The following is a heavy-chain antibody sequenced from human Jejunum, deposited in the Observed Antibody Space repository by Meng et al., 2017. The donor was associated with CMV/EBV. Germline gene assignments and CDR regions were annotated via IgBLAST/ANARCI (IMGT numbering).Heavy chain of an antibody. Sequence: SCGASGFPLSTYWMGWVRQDPGKGLEWVANINQDGGEKYYADSVKGRFSIFRDNAKNSLYLQMNNLRAEDTAVYYCAAYIKDAFDLWGQGTMVTVSS. CDR1: GFPLSTYW. CDR3: AAYIKDAFDL. J-gene: IGHJ3*01. V-gene: IGHV3-7*01. CDR2: INQDGGEK. D-gene: IGHD2-21*01.